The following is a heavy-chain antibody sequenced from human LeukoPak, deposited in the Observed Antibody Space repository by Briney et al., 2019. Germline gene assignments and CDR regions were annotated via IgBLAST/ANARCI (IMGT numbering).Heavy chain of an antibody. CDR2: ISSRSRSI. V-gene: IGHV3-21*01. CDR1: GFTFSSYS. D-gene: IGHD2-21*02. J-gene: IGHJ2*01. Sequence: GGSLRLSCAGSGFTFSSYSMNWVRHAPGKGLEWVSSISSRSRSIYYADSVKGRFTISRDTAKNSLYLQMNSLRAEDTAVYYCARDAQGAYCGGDCYADWYFDLWGRGTLVTVSS. CDR3: ARDAQGAYCGGDCYADWYFDL.